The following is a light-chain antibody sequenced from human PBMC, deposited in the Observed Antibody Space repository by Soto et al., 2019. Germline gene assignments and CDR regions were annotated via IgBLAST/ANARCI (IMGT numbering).Light chain of an antibody. J-gene: IGKJ2*01. CDR1: QSISSW. CDR3: QQYNSYSPMYT. CDR2: DAS. Sequence: DIPMTQSPSTLSASVGDRVTITCRASQSISSWLAWYQQKPGKAPKLLIYDASSLESGVPSRFSGSGSGTEFTLTISGLQPDDFATYYCQQYNSYSPMYTFGQGTKLEIK. V-gene: IGKV1-5*01.